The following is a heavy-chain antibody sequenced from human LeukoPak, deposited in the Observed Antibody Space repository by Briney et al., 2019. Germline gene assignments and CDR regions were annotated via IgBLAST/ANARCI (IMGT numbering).Heavy chain of an antibody. Sequence: PGESLKISCKGSGYSFTSYWIGWVRQMPGKGLEWMGIIYPGDSDTRYSPSFQGQVTISADKSISTAYLQWSSLKASDTAMYYCARLGLGSTTRTNANWFDPWGQGTLVTVSS. V-gene: IGHV5-51*01. J-gene: IGHJ5*02. CDR2: IYPGDSDT. CDR1: GYSFTSYW. D-gene: IGHD1-14*01. CDR3: ARLGLGSTTRTNANWFDP.